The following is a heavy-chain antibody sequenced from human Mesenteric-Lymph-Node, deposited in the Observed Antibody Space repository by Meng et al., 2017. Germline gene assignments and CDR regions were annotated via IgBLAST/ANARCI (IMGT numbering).Heavy chain of an antibody. V-gene: IGHV1-2*06. CDR3: SRDRRLPYTLDY. CDR1: GYTFTGYY. CDR2: INPNSGGT. D-gene: IGHD4-11*01. Sequence: ASVKVSCKASGYTFTGYYMHWVRQAPGQGLEWMGRINPNSGGTNYAQKFQGRVTMTRDTSISTAYMELSRLRSDDTAVYYCSRDRRLPYTLDYWGQGTLVTVSS. J-gene: IGHJ4*02.